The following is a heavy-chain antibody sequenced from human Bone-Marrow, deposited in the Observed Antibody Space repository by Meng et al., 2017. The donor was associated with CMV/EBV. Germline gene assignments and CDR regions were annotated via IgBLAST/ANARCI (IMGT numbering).Heavy chain of an antibody. CDR2: IYHSGST. V-gene: IGHV4-59*11. CDR1: GGSISTHY. J-gene: IGHJ5*02. CDR3: ARVTEYGGNCFDP. D-gene: IGHD6-6*01. Sequence: SETLSLTCTVSGGSISTHYWSWIRQSPEKGVEWIGYIYHSGSTNYNPSLNSRVSMFIDTSRNQFFLNLNSVTAADTAVYYCARVTEYGGNCFDPWGQGTLVTVSS.